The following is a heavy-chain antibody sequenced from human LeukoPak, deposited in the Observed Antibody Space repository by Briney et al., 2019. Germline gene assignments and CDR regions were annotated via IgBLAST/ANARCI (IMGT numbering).Heavy chain of an antibody. CDR2: IYSGGST. V-gene: IGHV3-53*01. Sequence: GGSLRLSCAASGFTVSSNYMSWVRQAPGKGLEWVSVIYSGGSTYYADSVKGRFTVSRDNSKNTLYLQMNSLRAEDTAVYYCARDRGSWRYFDYWGQGTLVTVSS. D-gene: IGHD6-13*01. CDR3: ARDRGSWRYFDY. J-gene: IGHJ4*02. CDR1: GFTVSSNY.